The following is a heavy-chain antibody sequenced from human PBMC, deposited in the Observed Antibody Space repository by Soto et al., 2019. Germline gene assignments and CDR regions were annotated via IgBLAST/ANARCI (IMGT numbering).Heavy chain of an antibody. D-gene: IGHD2-2*01. CDR3: ARPGTSSPRGWFDP. Sequence: GSLRLSCAASGFTFSSYAMHWVRQAPGKGLEWVAVISYDGSNKYYADSVKGRFTISRDNSKNTLYLQMNSLRAEDTAVYYCARPGTSSPRGWFDPWGQGTLVTVSS. V-gene: IGHV3-30-3*01. CDR1: GFTFSSYA. CDR2: ISYDGSNK. J-gene: IGHJ5*02.